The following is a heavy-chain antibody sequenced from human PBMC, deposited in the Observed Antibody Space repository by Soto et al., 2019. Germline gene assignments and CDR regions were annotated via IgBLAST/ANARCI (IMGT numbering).Heavy chain of an antibody. V-gene: IGHV3-11*01. CDR2: ISSSGSTI. J-gene: IGHJ3*02. D-gene: IGHD5-12*01. CDR1: GFTFSYYH. CDR3: ARDIGGGYDLLDAFDI. Sequence: PGGSLRLSCAASGFTFSYYHMSWIRQAPGKGLEWVSYISSSGSTIYYADSVKGRFTISRDDAKNSLYLQMNSLRAEDTAVYYCARDIGGGYDLLDAFDIWGQGTMVTVSS.